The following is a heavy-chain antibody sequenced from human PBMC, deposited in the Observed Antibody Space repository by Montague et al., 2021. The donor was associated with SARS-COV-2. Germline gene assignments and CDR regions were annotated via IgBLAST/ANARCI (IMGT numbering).Heavy chain of an antibody. V-gene: IGHV4-4*02. CDR1: GVSITSTNW. Sequence: SETLSLTCAVSGVSITSTNWWSLVRQPPGKGLEWIGEISYGGIATCNPSLKSRATISMDRSRNLFSLKLSSVTAADTAIYYCAGKVLTVPADYWGQGTLVTAS. CDR2: ISYGGIA. D-gene: IGHD4-11*01. J-gene: IGHJ4*02. CDR3: AGKVLTVPADY.